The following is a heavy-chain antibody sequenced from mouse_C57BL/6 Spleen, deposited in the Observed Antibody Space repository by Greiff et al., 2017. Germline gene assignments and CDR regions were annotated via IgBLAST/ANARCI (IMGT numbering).Heavy chain of an antibody. J-gene: IGHJ2*01. CDR2: IYPSDSET. V-gene: IGHV1-61*01. Sequence: VQLQQPGAELVRPGSSVKLSCKASGYTFTSYWMDWVKQRPGQGLEWIGNIYPSDSETHYNQKFKDKATLTVDKSSSTAYMQLSSLTSEDSAVYYCAREEYSNFDYWGQGTTLTVSS. CDR1: GYTFTSYW. CDR3: AREEYSNFDY. D-gene: IGHD2-5*01.